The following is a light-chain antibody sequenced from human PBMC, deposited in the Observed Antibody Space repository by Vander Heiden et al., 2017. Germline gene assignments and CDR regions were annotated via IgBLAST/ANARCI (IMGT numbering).Light chain of an antibody. CDR3: QQRNNSPLT. CDR2: SAS. V-gene: IGKV1-39*01. CDR1: QSISTY. Sequence: MQMRRSPSSLSASVGDRVTITCRASQSISTYVNWYHRKAGQAPKLLIFSASSLQSVVPSRFSGSGSGTDFTLTISRLQAEDFATYYCQQRNNSPLTFGGGTKVEIK. J-gene: IGKJ4*01.